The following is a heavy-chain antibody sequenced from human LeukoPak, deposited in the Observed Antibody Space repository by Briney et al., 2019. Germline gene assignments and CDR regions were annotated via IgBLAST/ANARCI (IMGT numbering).Heavy chain of an antibody. V-gene: IGHV4-4*07. J-gene: IGHJ6*03. Sequence: SETLSLTCAVSGDSISSYYWSWIRQPAGEGLEWIGRIYTSGSTNYNPSLKSRVTISVDKSKNQFSLKLSSVTAADTAVYYCARDRTTVTTYYSYSYMDVWGKGTTVTVSS. D-gene: IGHD4-17*01. CDR3: ARDRTTVTTYYSYSYMDV. CDR2: IYTSGST. CDR1: GDSISSYY.